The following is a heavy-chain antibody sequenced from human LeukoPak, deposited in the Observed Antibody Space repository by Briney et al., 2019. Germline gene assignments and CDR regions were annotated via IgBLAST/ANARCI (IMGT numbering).Heavy chain of an antibody. Sequence: GESLKISCKGSGYSFTSYWVSWVRQLPGKGLEWMGIIYPGDSDTRYSPSFQGQVTISADKSISTAYLQWSSLKASDTAMYYCASPFPDAFDIWGQGTMVTVSS. V-gene: IGHV5-51*01. CDR1: GYSFTSYW. J-gene: IGHJ3*02. CDR3: ASPFPDAFDI. CDR2: IYPGDSDT.